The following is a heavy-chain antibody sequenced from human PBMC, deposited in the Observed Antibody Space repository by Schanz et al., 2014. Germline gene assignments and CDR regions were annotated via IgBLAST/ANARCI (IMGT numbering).Heavy chain of an antibody. V-gene: IGHV3-30*04. D-gene: IGHD6-6*01. Sequence: QVQLVESGGGVVQPGRSLRLSCAASGFSFSTYAMHWVRQAPGKGLEWVAVILYDGSKTYYADSVKGRFTISRDNSKNTLSLQMNSLRAEDTAVYYCARGGAYRSPSPVFYFDYWGQGTLVTVSS. CDR1: GFSFSTYA. J-gene: IGHJ4*02. CDR3: ARGGAYRSPSPVFYFDY. CDR2: ILYDGSKT.